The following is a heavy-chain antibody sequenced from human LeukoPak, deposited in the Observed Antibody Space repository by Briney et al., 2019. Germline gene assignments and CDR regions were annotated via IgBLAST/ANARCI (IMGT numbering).Heavy chain of an antibody. CDR2: ISSSGSTI. CDR1: GFTFSDYY. J-gene: IGHJ6*03. D-gene: IGHD1-1*01. V-gene: IGHV3-11*01. Sequence: PGGSLRLSCAASGFTFSDYYMSWIRQAPGKGLEWVSYISSSGSTIYYADSVKGRFTISRDNAKNSLYLQMNSLRAEDTAVYYCARVAQNWNDADPGAYYYYYYMDVWGKGTTVTVSS. CDR3: ARVAQNWNDADPGAYYYYYYMDV.